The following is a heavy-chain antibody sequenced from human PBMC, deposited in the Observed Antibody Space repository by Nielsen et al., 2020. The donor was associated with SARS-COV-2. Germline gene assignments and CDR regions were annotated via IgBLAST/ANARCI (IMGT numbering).Heavy chain of an antibody. CDR2: IYPRDSDT. V-gene: IGHV5-51*01. CDR3: ARLSAGTTRGVYYYYYGMDV. Sequence: VRQMPGKGLEWMGIIYPRDSDTRYSPSFQGQVTISADKSISTAYLQWSSLKASDTAMYYCARLSAGTTRGVYYYYYGMDVWGQGTTVTVSS. D-gene: IGHD1-1*01. J-gene: IGHJ6*02.